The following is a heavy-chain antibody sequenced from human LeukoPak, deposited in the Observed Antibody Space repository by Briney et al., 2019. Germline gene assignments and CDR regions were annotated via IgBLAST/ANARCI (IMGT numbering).Heavy chain of an antibody. V-gene: IGHV3-30*10. D-gene: IGHD3-10*01. Sequence: PGRSLRLSCAPSGFTFRGYAVHWVRQAPGRGLEWVAVVSYDETNKYYTDSVKGRFTISRDNSKNTVYLQMTNLRAEDTALYYCARDRSLSSFGELFLWGQGTPVTVSS. CDR1: GFTFRGYA. J-gene: IGHJ4*02. CDR3: ARDRSLSSFGELFL. CDR2: VSYDETNK.